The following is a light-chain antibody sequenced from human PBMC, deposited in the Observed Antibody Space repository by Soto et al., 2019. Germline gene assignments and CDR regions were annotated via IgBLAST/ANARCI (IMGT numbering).Light chain of an antibody. V-gene: IGKV3-11*01. CDR3: QQRSNWPPHT. CDR1: QSVSSY. CDR2: DAS. J-gene: IGKJ4*01. Sequence: EIVLTQSPATLSLSPGERATLSCRASQSVSSYLAWYQQKPGQAPRLLIYDASNRATGIPARFSGSGSGTDFTHTISSLEAEDSAVYYCQQRSNWPPHTFGGGKQVAIK.